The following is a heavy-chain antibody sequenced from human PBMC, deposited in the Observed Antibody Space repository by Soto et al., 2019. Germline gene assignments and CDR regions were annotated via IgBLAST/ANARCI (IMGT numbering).Heavy chain of an antibody. CDR3: TREGYGGNTDAFDM. Sequence: EVQLVESGGGLVQPGGSLRLSCAASGFSVSAYEMDWVRQAPGKGLEWVSFMSTSGYRTYYPDSVKGRFPISRDNAKNSLYLQMDSLRAEDTAVYYCTREGYGGNTDAFDMWGQGTMVIVSS. D-gene: IGHD4-17*01. CDR1: GFSVSAYE. V-gene: IGHV3-48*03. J-gene: IGHJ3*02. CDR2: MSTSGYRT.